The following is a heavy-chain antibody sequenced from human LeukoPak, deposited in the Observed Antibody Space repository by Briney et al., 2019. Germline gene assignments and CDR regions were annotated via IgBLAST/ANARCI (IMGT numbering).Heavy chain of an antibody. V-gene: IGHV5-51*01. Sequence: GGSPQISRQGSGYKFATDWVVWVRQGPGKGLEGVGIISPGDSHTRYSPSFQRQVTISADKSVSSAYEHWGSLHASDTAIYYCARFHATWYGDSWGLGTLVTVSS. CDR3: ARFHATWYGDS. D-gene: IGHD6-13*01. CDR2: ISPGDSHT. CDR1: GYKFATDW. J-gene: IGHJ4*02.